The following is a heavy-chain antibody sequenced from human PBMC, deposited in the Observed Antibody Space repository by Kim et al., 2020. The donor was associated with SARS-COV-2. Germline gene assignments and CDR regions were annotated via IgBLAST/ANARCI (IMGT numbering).Heavy chain of an antibody. V-gene: IGHV5-10-1*01. D-gene: IGHD2-2*02. CDR2: IDPSDSYT. J-gene: IGHJ5*02. CDR1: GYSFTSYW. CDR3: ARQGTYCSSTSCYSWFDP. Sequence: GESLKISCKGSGYSFTSYWISWVRQMPGKGPEWMGRIDPSDSYTNYSPSFQGHVTISADKSISTAYLQWSSLKASDTAMYYCARQGTYCSSTSCYSWFDPWGQGTLVTVSS.